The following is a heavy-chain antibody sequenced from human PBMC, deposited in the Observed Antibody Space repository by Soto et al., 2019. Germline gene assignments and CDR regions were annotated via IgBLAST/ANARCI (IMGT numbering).Heavy chain of an antibody. Sequence: EVQLVESGGGLVQPGGSLRLSCAASGFTFGSYSMNWVRQAPGKGLEWVSYISSSSSTIYYADSVKGRFTISRDNAKNSLYLQMNSLRDEDTAVYYCARDTYDTGANWFDPWGQGTLVTVSS. CDR1: GFTFGSYS. J-gene: IGHJ5*02. D-gene: IGHD3-22*01. CDR2: ISSSSSTI. CDR3: ARDTYDTGANWFDP. V-gene: IGHV3-48*02.